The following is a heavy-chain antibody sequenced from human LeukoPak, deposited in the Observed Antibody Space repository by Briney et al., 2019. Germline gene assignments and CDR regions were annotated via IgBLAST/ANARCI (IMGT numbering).Heavy chain of an antibody. V-gene: IGHV3-23*01. CDR1: GFTFTSYA. CDR2: ISGGGGST. J-gene: IGHJ4*02. Sequence: GGSLRLSCAASGFTFTSYAMSWVRQAPGKGLEWASAISGGGGSTYYADSVKGRFTISRDNSKNTVYLQMSSLRAEDTAVYYCAKGRNSWHPIDYWGQGTLVTVSS. CDR3: AKGRNSWHPIDY. D-gene: IGHD6-13*01.